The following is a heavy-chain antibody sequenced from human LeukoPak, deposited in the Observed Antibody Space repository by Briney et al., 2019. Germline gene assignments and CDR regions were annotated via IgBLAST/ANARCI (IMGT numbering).Heavy chain of an antibody. D-gene: IGHD3-10*01. CDR3: ARHVKLDSYGSGHPDY. CDR1: GGSTSSYY. CDR2: IHYSGST. J-gene: IGHJ4*02. V-gene: IGHV4-59*08. Sequence: SETLSLTCIVSGGSTSSYYWSWIRQPPGKGLEWIGYIHYSGSTNYNPSLKSRVTISLDTSKNQFSLELSSVTAADTAVYYCARHVKLDSYGSGHPDYWGQGTLVTVSS.